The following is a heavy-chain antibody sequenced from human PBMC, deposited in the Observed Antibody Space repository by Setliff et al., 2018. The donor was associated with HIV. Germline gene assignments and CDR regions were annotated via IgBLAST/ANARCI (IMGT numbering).Heavy chain of an antibody. V-gene: IGHV3-73*01. CDR1: GFTFSDWT. J-gene: IGHJ4*02. Sequence: PGGSLRLSCEGSGFTFSDWTMHWVRQASGKGLEWVGRIRSRAKGYATEYGESVRGRFTISRDDSKNTVFLQMNGLKIEDTALYYCTRSYYGLDYYWGQGTLVTVS. D-gene: IGHD3-3*01. CDR2: IRSRAKGYAT. CDR3: TRSYYGLDYY.